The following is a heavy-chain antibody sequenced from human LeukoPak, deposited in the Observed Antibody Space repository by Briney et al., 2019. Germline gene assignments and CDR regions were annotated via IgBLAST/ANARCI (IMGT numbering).Heavy chain of an antibody. J-gene: IGHJ2*01. CDR2: IYYSGST. CDR3: ASNPRRKEDTSLHNWYFDL. V-gene: IGHV4-59*01. Sequence: ASETLSLTCTVSGGSISSYYWSWIRQPPGKGLEWIGYIYYSGSTNYNPSLKSRVTISVDTSKNQFSLKLSSVTAADTAVYYCASNPRRKEDTSLHNWYFDLWGRGTLVTVSS. CDR1: GGSISSYY. D-gene: IGHD3-3*01.